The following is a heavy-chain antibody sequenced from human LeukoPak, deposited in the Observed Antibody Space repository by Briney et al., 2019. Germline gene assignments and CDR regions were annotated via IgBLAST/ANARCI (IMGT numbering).Heavy chain of an antibody. CDR2: ISGSSSHI. CDR1: GFTFSDYY. D-gene: IGHD6-13*01. J-gene: IGHJ4*02. V-gene: IGHV3-11*06. CDR3: ARDQIGSW. Sequence: GSLRLSCEASGFTFSDYYMSWIRQAPGKGLEWISYISGSSSHINYADSVKGRFTISRDNAKKSVYLQMDSLRADDTAVYYCARDQIGSWWGQGTLVIVSS.